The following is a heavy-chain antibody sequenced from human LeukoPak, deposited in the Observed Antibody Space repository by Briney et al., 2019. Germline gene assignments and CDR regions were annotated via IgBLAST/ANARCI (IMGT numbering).Heavy chain of an antibody. CDR3: ARGGEGYNDDAFEV. D-gene: IGHD5-24*01. J-gene: IGHJ3*01. V-gene: IGHV4-59*11. Sequence: SETLSLTCTVSGDSIRSHYCAWIRQSPGKGLAWIGHIYNSATTDYNPSFKSRVTVSLDTSKKQFSLKMTSVTALDSAVYYCARGGEGYNDDAFEVWGLGTAVTVSS. CDR2: IYNSATT. CDR1: GDSIRSHY.